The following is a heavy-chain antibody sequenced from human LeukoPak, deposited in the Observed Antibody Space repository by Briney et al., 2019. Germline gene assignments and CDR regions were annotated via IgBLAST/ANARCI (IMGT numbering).Heavy chain of an antibody. CDR3: ARVYVAYSGYDWRAQDAFDL. CDR1: GYTFTGYY. CDR2: MNPNSGNT. V-gene: IGHV1-8*02. Sequence: ASVKVSCKASGYTFTGYYMHWGRQATGQGLEWMGWMNPNSGNTGYAQKFQGRVTMTRNTPISTAYMELSSLRSEDTAVYYCARVYVAYSGYDWRAQDAFDLWGQGTMVTVSS. D-gene: IGHD5-12*01. J-gene: IGHJ3*01.